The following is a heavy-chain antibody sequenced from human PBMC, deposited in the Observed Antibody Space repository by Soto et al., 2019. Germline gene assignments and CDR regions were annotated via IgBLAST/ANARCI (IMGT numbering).Heavy chain of an antibody. CDR2: TYYRSKWYN. D-gene: IGHD6-13*01. CDR1: GDSVSSNSAA. Sequence: SQTLSLTCAISGDSVSSNSAAWNWIRQSPSRGLEWLGRTYYRSKWYNDYAVSVKSRITINPDTSKNQFSLQLNSVTPEDTAVYYCARDLDIAAAGTGIYYFDYWGQGTLVTVSS. J-gene: IGHJ4*02. V-gene: IGHV6-1*01. CDR3: ARDLDIAAAGTGIYYFDY.